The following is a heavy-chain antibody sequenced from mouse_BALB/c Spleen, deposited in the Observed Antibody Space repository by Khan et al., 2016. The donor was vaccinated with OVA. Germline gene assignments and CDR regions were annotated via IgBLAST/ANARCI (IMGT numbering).Heavy chain of an antibody. CDR2: IHTNGDNT. J-gene: IGHJ4*01. CDR1: GFTFRNYG. CDR3: ARQRESLDY. Sequence: EVQLVESGGGLVQPGESLKLSCAASGFTFRNYGMSWVRQSPDKRLELVATIHTNGDNTYYLHSVKGRFTISRDNAKNTLYLQMSSVKSEDTALYYCARQRESLDYWGQGTSVTVSS. V-gene: IGHV5-6-3*01.